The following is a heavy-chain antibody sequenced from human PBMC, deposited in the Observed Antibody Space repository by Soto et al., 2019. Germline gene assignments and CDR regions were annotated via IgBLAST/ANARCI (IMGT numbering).Heavy chain of an antibody. CDR1: GFTFSSYG. CDR3: ARDLGMGSGWYGVYYYGMDV. V-gene: IGHV3-33*08. CDR2: IWYDGSNK. D-gene: IGHD6-19*01. Sequence: PGGSLRLSCADSGFTFSSYGMHWVRQAPGKGLEWVAGIWYDGSNKYNAGSVKDRFTISRDNSKNTLYLQMNSLRAEDTAVYDCARDLGMGSGWYGVYYYGMDVWGQGTTVTVSS. J-gene: IGHJ6*02.